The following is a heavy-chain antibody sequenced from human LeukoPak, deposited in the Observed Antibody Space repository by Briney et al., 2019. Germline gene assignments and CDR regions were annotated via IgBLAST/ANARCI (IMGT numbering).Heavy chain of an antibody. CDR3: ARRGLEPPFDY. Sequence: SETLSLTCTVSGGSISSSSYYWGWIRQPPGKGLEWIGSIYYSGSTYYNPSLKSRVTISVDTSKNQFSLKLSSVTAADTAVYYCARRGLEPPFDYWGQGTLVTVSS. J-gene: IGHJ4*02. CDR2: IYYSGST. CDR1: GGSISSSSYY. D-gene: IGHD1-1*01. V-gene: IGHV4-39*07.